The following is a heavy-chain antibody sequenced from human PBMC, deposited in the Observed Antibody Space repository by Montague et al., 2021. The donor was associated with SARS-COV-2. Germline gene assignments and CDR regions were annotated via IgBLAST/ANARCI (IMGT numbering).Heavy chain of an antibody. D-gene: IGHD3-22*01. V-gene: IGHV4-34*01. Sequence: SETLSLTCAVYGGSFSGYYWSWIRQPPGKGLGWIGSIYYSGSTYYNPSLKSRVTISVDTSKNQFSLKLSSVTAADTAVYYCARFPTSYYYDSKAAPATPDAFDIWGQGTMVTVSS. CDR3: ARFPTSYYYDSKAAPATPDAFDI. CDR2: IYYSGST. CDR1: GGSFSGYY. J-gene: IGHJ3*02.